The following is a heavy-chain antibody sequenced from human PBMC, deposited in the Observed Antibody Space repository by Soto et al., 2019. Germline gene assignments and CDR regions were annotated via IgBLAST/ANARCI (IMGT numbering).Heavy chain of an antibody. CDR2: IKQDGSGE. V-gene: IGHV3-7*01. CDR1: GFTFSTYW. J-gene: IGHJ6*02. D-gene: IGHD3-10*01. CDR3: ARDRGPPRYLYYGMDV. Sequence: GSLSLSCAASGFTFSTYWMSWVRQAPGKGLEWVGNIKQDGSGENYVDSVKGRFTISRDNANHSLYLQMNSLRAEDTAVYYCARDRGPPRYLYYGMDVWGQGTTVTVSS.